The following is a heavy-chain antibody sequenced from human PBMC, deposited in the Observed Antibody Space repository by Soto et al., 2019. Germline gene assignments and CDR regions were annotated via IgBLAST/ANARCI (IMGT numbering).Heavy chain of an antibody. V-gene: IGHV3-23*01. CDR1: GFTFSSYA. CDR2: ISGSGGST. CDR3: AKDRCYYDSSGYSGDAFDI. D-gene: IGHD3-22*01. J-gene: IGHJ3*02. Sequence: PGGSLRLSCAASGFTFSSYAMSWVRQAPGKGLEWVSAISGSGGSTYYADSVKGRFTISRDNSKNTLYLQMNSLRAEDTAVYYCAKDRCYYDSSGYSGDAFDIWGQGTMVTVSS.